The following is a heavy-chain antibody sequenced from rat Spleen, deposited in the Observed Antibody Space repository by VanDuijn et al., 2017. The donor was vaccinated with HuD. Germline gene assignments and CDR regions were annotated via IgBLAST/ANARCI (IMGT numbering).Heavy chain of an antibody. J-gene: IGHJ4*01. D-gene: IGHD1-6*01. V-gene: IGHV5-29*01. CDR3: ARAMYTTDYYFAKGYYVMDA. CDR2: ISYDAFIT. CDR1: GFTFSNYG. Sequence: EVQLVESGGGLIQPGRSLKLSCAGSGFTFSNYGMAWVRQAPTKGLEWVATISYDAFITYYRDSVKGRFTISRDTAQNTLYLQMNSLRSEDTATYYCARAMYTTDYYFAKGYYVMDAWGQGASVTVSS.